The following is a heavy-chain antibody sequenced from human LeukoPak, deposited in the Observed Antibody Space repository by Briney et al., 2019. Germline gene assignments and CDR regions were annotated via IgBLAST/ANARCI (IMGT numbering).Heavy chain of an antibody. D-gene: IGHD6-19*01. CDR3: ARDRGSGWEVYGMDV. CDR1: GYTFTSYY. V-gene: IGHV1-46*01. CDR2: INPSGGST. Sequence: ASMKVSCKASGYTFTSYYMHWVRQAPGQGLEWMGIINPSGGSTSYAQKFQGRVTMTRDTSTSTVYMELSSLRSEDTAVYYCARDRGSGWEVYGMDVWGKGTTVTVSS. J-gene: IGHJ6*04.